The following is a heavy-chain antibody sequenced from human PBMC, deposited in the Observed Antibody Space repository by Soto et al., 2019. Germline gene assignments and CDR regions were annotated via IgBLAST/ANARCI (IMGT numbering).Heavy chain of an antibody. D-gene: IGHD3-22*01. CDR3: ARQIYDSDTGPNFQYYFDS. Sequence: GESLKISCKGSGYSFTNYGIAWVRQMPGKGLEWLGIIPPGDSDTTYSPSFRGHVTISVTKSITTVFLQWSSPRASDTAMYYCARQIYDSDTGPNFQYYFDSWGQGTPVTVSS. J-gene: IGHJ4*02. CDR1: GYSFTNYG. V-gene: IGHV5-51*01. CDR2: IPPGDSDT.